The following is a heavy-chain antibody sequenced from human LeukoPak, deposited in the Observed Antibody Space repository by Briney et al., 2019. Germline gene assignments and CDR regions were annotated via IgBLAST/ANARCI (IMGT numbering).Heavy chain of an antibody. J-gene: IGHJ4*02. CDR2: IYHSGST. Sequence: SETLSLTCTVSGYSISSGYYWGWIRQPPGKGLEWIGSIYHSGSTFYNPSLKSRVTISVDTSKNQFSLKLSSVTAADTAVYYCARARYGSLGYWGQGTLVTVSS. V-gene: IGHV4-38-2*02. CDR3: ARARYGSLGY. CDR1: GYSISSGYY. D-gene: IGHD3-16*01.